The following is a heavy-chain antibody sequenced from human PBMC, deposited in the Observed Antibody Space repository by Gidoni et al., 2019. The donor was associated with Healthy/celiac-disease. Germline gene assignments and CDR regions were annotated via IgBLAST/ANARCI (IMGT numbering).Heavy chain of an antibody. CDR3: ARGHGDYLRAYYYYGMDV. CDR1: GGSFSGYY. Sequence: QVQLQQWGAGLLKPSETLSLTCAVYGGSFSGYYWSWIRQPPGKGLEWIGEINHSGSTNYNPSLKSRVTISVDTSKNQFSLKLSSVTAADTAVYYCARGHGDYLRAYYYYGMDVWGQGTTVTVSS. V-gene: IGHV4-34*01. D-gene: IGHD4-17*01. CDR2: INHSGST. J-gene: IGHJ6*02.